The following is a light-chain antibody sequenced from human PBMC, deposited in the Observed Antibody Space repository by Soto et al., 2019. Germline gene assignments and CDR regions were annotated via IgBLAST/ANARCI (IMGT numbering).Light chain of an antibody. Sequence: EIVLTQSPATLSLSPGERATLSCRASQSVRSYYLAWYQQKPGQAPRLLIYAASSRATGIPDRFSGGGSGTDFTLTISRLEPEDFAVYYCQQCGSSPWTFGQGTKVDIK. CDR2: AAS. V-gene: IGKV3-20*01. CDR1: QSVRSYY. CDR3: QQCGSSPWT. J-gene: IGKJ1*01.